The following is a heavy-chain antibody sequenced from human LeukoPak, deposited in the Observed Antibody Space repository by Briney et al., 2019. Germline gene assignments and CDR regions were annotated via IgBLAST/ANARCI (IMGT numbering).Heavy chain of an antibody. D-gene: IGHD6-13*01. CDR1: GGSISSSSYY. V-gene: IGHV4-39*07. CDR3: ARELTGDSSSWGTRADQRGFDP. Sequence: SETLSLTCTVSGGSISSSSYYWGWIRQPPGKGLEWIGSIYYSGSTYYNPSLKSRVTISVDTSKNQFSLKLSSVTAADTAVYYCARELTGDSSSWGTRADQRGFDPWGQGTLVTVSS. J-gene: IGHJ5*02. CDR2: IYYSGST.